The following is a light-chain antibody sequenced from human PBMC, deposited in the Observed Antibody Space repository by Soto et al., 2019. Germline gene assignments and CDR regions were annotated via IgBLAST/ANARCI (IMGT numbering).Light chain of an antibody. Sequence: DIQMTQSPSTLSASVGDRVTITCRASQSISSWLAWYQQKPGKAPKLLIYDASSLESGVPPRFSGSGSGTEVTLTISSLQPDDFATYYCQQYNSYSLYTFGQGTKLEIK. CDR2: DAS. CDR1: QSISSW. J-gene: IGKJ2*01. V-gene: IGKV1-5*01. CDR3: QQYNSYSLYT.